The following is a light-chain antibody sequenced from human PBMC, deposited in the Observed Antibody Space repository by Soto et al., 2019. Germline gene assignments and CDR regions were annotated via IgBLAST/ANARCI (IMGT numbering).Light chain of an antibody. CDR1: SSDVGGYKY. V-gene: IGLV2-14*01. CDR2: DVS. Sequence: QSALTQPASVSGSPGQSITISCTGTSSDVGGYKYVSWYQQHPGKAPKLMIYDVSNRPSGVSNRFSGSKSGNTASLTISGLQAEDEAEYYCSSYTSSSTPAVVFGGGTQLTVL. J-gene: IGLJ2*01. CDR3: SSYTSSSTPAVV.